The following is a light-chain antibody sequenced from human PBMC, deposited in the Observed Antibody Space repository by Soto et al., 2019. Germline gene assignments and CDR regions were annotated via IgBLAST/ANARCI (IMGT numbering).Light chain of an antibody. CDR3: QQYGSSPQT. J-gene: IGKJ1*01. CDR2: GAS. V-gene: IGKV3-20*01. Sequence: EIVLTQSPGTLSLSPGERATLSCRASQSVSNNYLAWYQQKPGQAPRLLTYGASSRATGIPDRVRGSGSGTDFTLTISRLEPEDFAVYYGQQYGSSPQTFGQGTKVEIK. CDR1: QSVSNNY.